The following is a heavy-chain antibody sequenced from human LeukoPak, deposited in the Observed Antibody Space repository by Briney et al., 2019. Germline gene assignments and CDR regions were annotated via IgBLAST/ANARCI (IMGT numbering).Heavy chain of an antibody. V-gene: IGHV1-24*01. CDR3: ATCCVYDLLECFDY. J-gene: IGHJ4*02. D-gene: IGHD5/OR15-5a*01. CDR2: FDPEEGER. Sequence: ASVKVSCKVSGDNLSELIVHWVRQAPGKGVGWIGWFDPEEGERLYAQKFEGRVTMTEDTSTDTAYMQLTSLRSEDTAVYYCATCCVYDLLECFDYWGQGTLVTVSS. CDR1: GDNLSELI.